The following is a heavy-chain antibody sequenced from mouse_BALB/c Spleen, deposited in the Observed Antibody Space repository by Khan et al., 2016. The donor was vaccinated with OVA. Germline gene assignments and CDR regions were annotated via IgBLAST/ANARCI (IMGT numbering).Heavy chain of an antibody. CDR2: ISYSGST. D-gene: IGHD2-4*01. CDR1: GDSITSGY. CDR3: ARYDYDYDGAFAY. V-gene: IGHV3-8*02. Sequence: EVKLLESGPSLVKPSQTLSLTCSVTGDSITSGYWNWIRKFPGNKLEYMGYISYSGSTYYNPSLKSRISITRDTSKNQYYLQLNSGTTEDTATYYCARYDYDYDGAFAYWGQGTLVTVSA. J-gene: IGHJ3*01.